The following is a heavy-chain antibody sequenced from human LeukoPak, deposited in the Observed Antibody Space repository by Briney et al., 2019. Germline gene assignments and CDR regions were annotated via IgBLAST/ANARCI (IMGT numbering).Heavy chain of an antibody. CDR1: GGTFSSYA. CDR2: IIPIFGTA. J-gene: IGHJ4*02. D-gene: IGHD3-22*01. V-gene: IGHV1-69*13. Sequence: SVKVSCKASGGTFSSYAISWVRQAPGQGLEWMGGIIPIFGTANYAQKFQGRVTITADESTSTAYMELSSLRSEDTAVYYCARERDPYYYDSSGYSKYYFDYWGQGTLVTVSS. CDR3: ARERDPYYYDSSGYSKYYFDY.